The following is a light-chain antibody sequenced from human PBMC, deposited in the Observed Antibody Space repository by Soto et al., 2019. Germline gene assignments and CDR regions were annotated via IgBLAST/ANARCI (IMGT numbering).Light chain of an antibody. V-gene: IGLV2-11*01. CDR3: CPYGGSYTYV. Sequence: QSVLTQPRSVSGSPGQSVTISCTGTSSDVGGYNYVSWYQHHPGKAPKLMIYDVSKRPSGVPDRFSGSKSGNTASLTISGLQAEDEADYYCCPYGGSYTYVFGTGTKLTVL. J-gene: IGLJ1*01. CDR2: DVS. CDR1: SSDVGGYNY.